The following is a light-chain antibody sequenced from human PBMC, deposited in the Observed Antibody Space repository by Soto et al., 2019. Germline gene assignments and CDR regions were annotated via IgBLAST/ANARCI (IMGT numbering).Light chain of an antibody. V-gene: IGKV3-20*01. CDR1: QSVSSSSY. CDR2: GAS. J-gene: IGKJ2*01. CDR3: RQYGSSPSYT. Sequence: EIVLTQSPGTLSLSPGERATLSCRASQSVSSSSYLAWYQQKHGQAPRLLIYGASSRATGIPDRFSGSGSATDFTLTISRLEREDYAVYYCRQYGSSPSYTFGQGTKLEIK.